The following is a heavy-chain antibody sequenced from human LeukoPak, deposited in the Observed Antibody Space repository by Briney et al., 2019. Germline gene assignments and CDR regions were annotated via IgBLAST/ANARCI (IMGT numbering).Heavy chain of an antibody. Sequence: SETLSLTCAVSGGSFSGHYWNWIRQPPGKGLEWIGEINHSGSTNYNPSLKSRVTISVDTSKNQFSLKLSSVTAADTAVYYCARHSSSWDPFDYWGQGTLVTVSS. CDR3: ARHSSSWDPFDY. J-gene: IGHJ4*02. CDR1: GGSFSGHY. D-gene: IGHD6-13*01. V-gene: IGHV4-34*01. CDR2: INHSGST.